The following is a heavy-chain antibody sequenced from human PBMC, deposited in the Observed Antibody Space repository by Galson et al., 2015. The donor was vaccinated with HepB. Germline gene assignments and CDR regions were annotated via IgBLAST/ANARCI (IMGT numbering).Heavy chain of an antibody. CDR3: ASGSATTVTKYYFDY. J-gene: IGHJ4*02. CDR2: IWSNRVTQ. Sequence: SLRLSCAASGFSFSTYGMHWVRQAPGKGLEWVAVIWSNRVTQYYADSVKGRFTISRDNSRNMLFLQLDSLRAEDTAVYYCASGSATTVTKYYFDYWSQGTLVTVSS. D-gene: IGHD4-17*01. CDR1: GFSFSTYG. V-gene: IGHV3-33*08.